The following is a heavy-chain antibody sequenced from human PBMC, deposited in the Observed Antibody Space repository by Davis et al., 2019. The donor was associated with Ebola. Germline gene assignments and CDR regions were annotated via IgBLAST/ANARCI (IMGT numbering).Heavy chain of an antibody. Sequence: GGSLRLSCAASGFTFSSYAMHWVRQAPGKGLEWVAVISYDGSNKYYADSVRGRFTMSRDNAQNSLYLRMNSLRAEDTAVYYCAKSPLSSGWLYFDYWGQGTLVTVSS. J-gene: IGHJ4*02. CDR3: AKSPLSSGWLYFDY. CDR2: ISYDGSNK. V-gene: IGHV3-30-3*01. D-gene: IGHD6-19*01. CDR1: GFTFSSYA.